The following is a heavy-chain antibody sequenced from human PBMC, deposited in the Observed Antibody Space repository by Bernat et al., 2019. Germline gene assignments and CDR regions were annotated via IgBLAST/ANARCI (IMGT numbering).Heavy chain of an antibody. V-gene: IGHV4-59*01. J-gene: IGHJ4*02. Sequence: QVQLQESGPGLVKPSETLSLTCTVSGGSIGSYYWTWIRQPPGKGLEWIGYIHYTGSTNYNPSLKSRVTIAVDTSKKQVSLKLSSVTAADAAVYYCARAPGITAAAHPRFDYWGQGTLVTVSS. CDR2: IHYTGST. CDR1: GGSIGSYY. D-gene: IGHD6-25*01. CDR3: ARAPGITAAAHPRFDY.